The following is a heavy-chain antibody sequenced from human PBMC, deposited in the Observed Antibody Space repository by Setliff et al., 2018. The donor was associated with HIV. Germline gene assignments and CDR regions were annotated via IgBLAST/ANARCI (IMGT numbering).Heavy chain of an antibody. CDR2: ISSSSSYI. J-gene: IGHJ3*02. CDR1: GFTFSSYS. D-gene: IGHD3-22*01. CDR3: ARDPYYYDSSGYGPRAFDI. Sequence: GGSLRLSCAASGFTFSSYSMYWVRQAPGKWLEWVSSISSSSSYIFYADSVKGRFTISRDNAKNSLYLQMNSLRAEDTAVYYCARDPYYYDSSGYGPRAFDIWGQGTMVTVSS. V-gene: IGHV3-21*01.